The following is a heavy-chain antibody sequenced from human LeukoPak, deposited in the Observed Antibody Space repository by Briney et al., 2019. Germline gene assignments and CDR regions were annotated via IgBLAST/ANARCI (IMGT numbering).Heavy chain of an antibody. V-gene: IGHV4-4*07. D-gene: IGHD3-3*01. CDR1: GGSIRTYY. CDR3: ARGRNLEWFDY. J-gene: IGHJ5*01. Sequence: SETLSLTCTVSGGSIRTYYWNWIRKPAAKGLEWMGRIDGSGSTTFSPSLRSRVTISVDTSKNQFSLKLNSVTAADTAVYYCARGRNLEWFDYWGQGTLVTVSS. CDR2: IDGSGST.